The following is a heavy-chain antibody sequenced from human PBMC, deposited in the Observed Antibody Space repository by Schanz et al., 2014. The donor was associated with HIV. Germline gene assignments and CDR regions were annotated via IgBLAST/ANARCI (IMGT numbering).Heavy chain of an antibody. D-gene: IGHD3-22*01. Sequence: EVQLLDSGGGLVQPGGSLRLSCVASGFTFNNYAMTWVRQGAGKGLEWVSTISESGRYTYYADSVKGRFTISRDNSKNTLYLQMTTLRIDDTAVYYCAKPEYDSRGNSQSHFDYWGQGTLVTVSS. J-gene: IGHJ4*02. CDR3: AKPEYDSRGNSQSHFDY. CDR2: ISESGRYT. CDR1: GFTFNNYA. V-gene: IGHV3-23*01.